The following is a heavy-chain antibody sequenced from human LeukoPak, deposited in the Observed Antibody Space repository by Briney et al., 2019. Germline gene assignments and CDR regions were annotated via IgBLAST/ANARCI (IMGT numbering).Heavy chain of an antibody. Sequence: PGGSLRLSCADSGFTFTFYGMHWVRQAPGKGLEWVAVISYDGSNKYYADSIKGRFTISRENSKNTLHLQINSLRAEDTAVYYCAKDHYYYGSGIYFMHYFDYWGQGTLVTVSS. CDR3: AKDHYYYGSGIYFMHYFDY. V-gene: IGHV3-30*18. CDR1: GFTFTFYG. D-gene: IGHD3-10*01. J-gene: IGHJ4*02. CDR2: ISYDGSNK.